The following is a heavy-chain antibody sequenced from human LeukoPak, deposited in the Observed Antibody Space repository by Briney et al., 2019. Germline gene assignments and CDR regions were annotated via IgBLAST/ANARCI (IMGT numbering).Heavy chain of an antibody. D-gene: IGHD4-17*01. CDR2: RSASDDTT. CDR3: ARCGAAVTTHFSH. CDR1: LYSFSIYV. J-gene: IGHJ4*02. Sequence: SVTVPYMPSLYSFSIYVIIGADQAARQELEDLGWRSASDDTTNYAQKVQDRVTMITDTSTSTAYLELRSLRSEDTAVYYCARCGAAVTTHFSHWGQGTLVTVSS. V-gene: IGHV1-18*01.